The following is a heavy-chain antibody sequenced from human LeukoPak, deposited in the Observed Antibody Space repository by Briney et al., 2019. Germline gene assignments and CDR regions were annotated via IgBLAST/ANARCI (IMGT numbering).Heavy chain of an antibody. CDR2: IYYSGST. Sequence: SETLSPTCTVSGGSISSSSYYWGWIRQPPGKGLEWIGSIYYSGSTYYNPSLKSRVTISVDTSKNQFSLKLSSVTAADTAVYYCARVPGTVDYYYYYMDVWGRGTTVTVSS. J-gene: IGHJ6*03. V-gene: IGHV4-39*07. CDR3: ARVPGTVDYYYYYMDV. D-gene: IGHD1-1*01. CDR1: GGSISSSSYY.